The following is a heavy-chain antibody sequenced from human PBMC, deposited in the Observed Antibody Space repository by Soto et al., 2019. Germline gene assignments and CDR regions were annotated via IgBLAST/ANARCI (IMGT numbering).Heavy chain of an antibody. CDR3: AKDIVVVPAAMGAFDI. CDR2: ISGSGVST. V-gene: IGHV3-23*01. D-gene: IGHD2-2*01. CDR1: RFTFSSYA. J-gene: IGHJ3*02. Sequence: GGSLRLSCAASRFTFSSYAMSWVRQAPGKGLEWVSAISGSGVSTYYADSVKGRFTISRDNSKNTLYLQMNSLRAEDTAVYYCAKDIVVVPAAMGAFDIWGQGTMVTVSS.